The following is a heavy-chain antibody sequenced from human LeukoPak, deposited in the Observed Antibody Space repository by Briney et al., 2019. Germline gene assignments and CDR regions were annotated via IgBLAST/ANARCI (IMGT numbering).Heavy chain of an antibody. Sequence: GGSLRLSCAASGFTVSSNYMSWVRQAPGKGLEWVSVIYSGGSTYYADSVKGRFTISRDNSKNTLYLQMNSLRAEDTAVYYCARDGGAVAGTFLLGAFDIWGQGTMDTVSS. CDR2: IYSGGST. J-gene: IGHJ3*02. CDR3: ARDGGAVAGTFLLGAFDI. V-gene: IGHV3-53*01. D-gene: IGHD6-19*01. CDR1: GFTVSSNY.